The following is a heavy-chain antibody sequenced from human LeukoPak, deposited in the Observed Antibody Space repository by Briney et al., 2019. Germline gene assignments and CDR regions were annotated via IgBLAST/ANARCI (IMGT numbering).Heavy chain of an antibody. D-gene: IGHD4-23*01. CDR3: AGAAVTNLDS. CDR2: IHSGGAT. CDR1: GFTVTSNF. J-gene: IGHJ4*02. Sequence: PGGSLRLSCAASGFTVTSNFMSWVRQAPGKGLEWVSVIHSGGATYYADSVKGGFTISRDISKNALYLQMNSLRGDDTAMYYCAGAAVTNLDSWGQGNLVTVSS. V-gene: IGHV3-66*01.